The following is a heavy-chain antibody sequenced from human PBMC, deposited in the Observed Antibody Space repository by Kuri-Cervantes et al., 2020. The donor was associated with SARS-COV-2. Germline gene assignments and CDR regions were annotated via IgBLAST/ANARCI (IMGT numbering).Heavy chain of an antibody. CDR2: ISWDGGST. CDR1: GFTFDDYT. J-gene: IGHJ6*03. V-gene: IGHV3-43*01. Sequence: GGSLRLSCAASGFTFDDYTMHWVRQAPGKGLEWASLISWDGGSTYYADSVKGRFTISRDNSKNSLYLQMNSLRTEDTALYYCAKDKAKKNDYYYYYYMDVWGKGTTVTVSS. CDR3: AKDKAKKNDYYYYYYMDV.